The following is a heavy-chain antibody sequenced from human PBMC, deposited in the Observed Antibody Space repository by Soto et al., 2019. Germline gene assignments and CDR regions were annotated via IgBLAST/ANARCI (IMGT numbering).Heavy chain of an antibody. D-gene: IGHD2-2*01. CDR3: ARLGEDIVVVPAASGFDP. V-gene: IGHV4-59*01. CDR2: IYYSGST. CDR1: CGSISSYY. J-gene: IGHJ5*02. Sequence: SETLSLTCTVSCGSISSYYWSWIRQPPGKGLEWIGYIYYSGSTNYNPSLKSRVTISVDTSKNQFSLKLSSVTAADTAVYYCARLGEDIVVVPAASGFDPWGQGTLVTVSS.